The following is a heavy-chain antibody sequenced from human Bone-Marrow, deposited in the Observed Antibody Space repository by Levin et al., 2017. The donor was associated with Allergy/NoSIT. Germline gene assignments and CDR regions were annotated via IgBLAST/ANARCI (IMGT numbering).Heavy chain of an antibody. CDR1: GFTFSTYW. J-gene: IGHJ5*02. Sequence: PGGSLRLSCAASGFTFSTYWMHWVRQAPGKGLVWVSRIQSNGKTNYADSVKGRFTISRDNAKNTLYLQMNSLTVEDTAVYYCARDRFYSDSGSNISWFDPWAQEPWSPSPQ. V-gene: IGHV3-74*01. CDR2: IQSNGKT. CDR3: ARDRFYSDSGSNISWFDP. D-gene: IGHD3-10*01.